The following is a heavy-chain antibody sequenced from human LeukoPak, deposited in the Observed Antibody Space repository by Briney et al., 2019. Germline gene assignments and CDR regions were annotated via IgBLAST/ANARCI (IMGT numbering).Heavy chain of an antibody. CDR2: INHSGST. CDR1: GGSFSGYY. D-gene: IGHD2-2*01. CDR3: ARDQFDIVVVPAAQTNYYYYYMDV. Sequence: SETLSLTCAVYGGSFSGYYWSWIRQPPGKGLEWIGEINHSGSTNYNPSLKSRVTISVDTSKNQFSLKLSSVTAADTAVYYCARDQFDIVVVPAAQTNYYYYYMDVWAKGPRSPSP. J-gene: IGHJ6*03. V-gene: IGHV4-34*01.